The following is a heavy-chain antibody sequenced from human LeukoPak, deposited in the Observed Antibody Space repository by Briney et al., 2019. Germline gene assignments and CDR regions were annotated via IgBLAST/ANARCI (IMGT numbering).Heavy chain of an antibody. J-gene: IGHJ5*02. D-gene: IGHD6-6*01. CDR3: ARSANPGVHDFDP. CDR2: VYYSGGT. CDR1: GGSISSSSYY. Sequence: SETLSLTCTVSGGSISSSSYYWGWIRQPPGKGLEWIGSVYYSGGTYYHPSLKSRVTISVDTSKNQFSLRLSSVTAADTAVYYCARSANPGVHDFDPWGQGTLVTVSS. V-gene: IGHV4-39*01.